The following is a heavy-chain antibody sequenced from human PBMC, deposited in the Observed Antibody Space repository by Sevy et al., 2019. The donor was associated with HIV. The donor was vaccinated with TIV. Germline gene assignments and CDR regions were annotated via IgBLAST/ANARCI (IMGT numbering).Heavy chain of an antibody. J-gene: IGHJ6*02. CDR2: ISSSSSYI. CDR3: TIPGDKTKTALYLQMTILAAEATAVYYWARFVDIVVVPAAHDDGRYYYYGMDV. CDR1: GFTFSSYS. V-gene: IGHV3-21*01. Sequence: GGSLRLSCAASGFTFSSYSMNWVRQAPGKGLEWVSSISSSSSYIYYADSVKGRFTISRDNAKNSLYLQMNSLRAEDQVKCRSTIPGDKTKTALYLQMTILAAEATAVYYWARFVDIVVVPAAHDDGRYYYYGMDVWGQGTTVTVSS. D-gene: IGHD2-2*03.